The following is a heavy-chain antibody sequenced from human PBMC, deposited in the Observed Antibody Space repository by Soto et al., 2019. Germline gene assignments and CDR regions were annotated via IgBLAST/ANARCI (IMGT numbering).Heavy chain of an antibody. Sequence: GGSLRLSCAASGFTVSSNYMSWVRQAPGKGLEWVSVIYSGGSTYYAASVKDRFTISRDNSKNTLYLQMNSLRAEDTAVYYCARLHHLPQGAFDIWGQGTMVTVSS. V-gene: IGHV3-66*01. CDR3: ARLHHLPQGAFDI. J-gene: IGHJ3*02. D-gene: IGHD2-15*01. CDR2: IYSGGST. CDR1: GFTVSSNY.